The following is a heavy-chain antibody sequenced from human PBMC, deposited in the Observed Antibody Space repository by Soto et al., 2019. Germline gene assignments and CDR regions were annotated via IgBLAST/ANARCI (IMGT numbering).Heavy chain of an antibody. J-gene: IGHJ6*02. CDR1: RFTFNSYA. CDR3: ARVPRQYYDFWSGYSSGMDV. V-gene: IGHV3-30-3*01. Sequence: GGSMRLSCAASRFTFNSYAMHRVRQDPGKGLEWVAVISYDGSNKYYADSVKGRFTISRDNSKSTLYLQMNSLRAEDTAVYYCARVPRQYYDFWSGYSSGMDVWGQGTTVTVSS. CDR2: ISYDGSNK. D-gene: IGHD3-3*01.